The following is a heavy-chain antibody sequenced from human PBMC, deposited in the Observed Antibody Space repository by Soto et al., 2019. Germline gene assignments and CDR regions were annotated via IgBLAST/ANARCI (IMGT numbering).Heavy chain of an antibody. V-gene: IGHV3-48*03. J-gene: IGHJ4*02. CDR1: GVSFRSYE. D-gene: IGHD3-10*01. Sequence: QTGWSLRVWCAASGVSFRSYEMNWVLQSPGKGLEWVSYISSSGSTIYYADSVKCRVTISRDNAKNSLYLQMNSLRAADKAVYYCASKGMIYWGQGTLVTVSS. CDR2: ISSSGSTI. CDR3: ASKGMIY.